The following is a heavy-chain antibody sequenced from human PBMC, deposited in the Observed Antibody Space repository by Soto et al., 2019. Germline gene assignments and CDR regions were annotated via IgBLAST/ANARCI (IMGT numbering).Heavy chain of an antibody. Sequence: GGSLRLSCTTSGFTFGDYALSWVRQAPGRGLEWVGFIRRNAYGRTTYYAASVKGRFTISRDDSQSIAYLQMNSLRTEDTALYYCTRASSLDFDFWGQGTLVTVSS. CDR1: GFTFGDYA. V-gene: IGHV3-49*04. D-gene: IGHD3-16*01. CDR3: TRASSLDFDF. CDR2: IRRNAYGRTT. J-gene: IGHJ4*02.